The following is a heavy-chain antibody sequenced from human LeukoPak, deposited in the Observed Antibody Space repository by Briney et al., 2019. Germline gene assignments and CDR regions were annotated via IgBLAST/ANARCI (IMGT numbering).Heavy chain of an antibody. CDR3: AKDYYDILTGDPFDP. Sequence: GGSLRLSCAASGFTFSSYEMNWVRQAPGKGLEWVSYISSSGSTIYYADSVKGRFTISRDNAKNSLYLQMNSLRAEDTAVYYCAKDYYDILTGDPFDPWGQGTLVTVSS. J-gene: IGHJ5*02. V-gene: IGHV3-48*03. D-gene: IGHD3-9*01. CDR2: ISSSGSTI. CDR1: GFTFSSYE.